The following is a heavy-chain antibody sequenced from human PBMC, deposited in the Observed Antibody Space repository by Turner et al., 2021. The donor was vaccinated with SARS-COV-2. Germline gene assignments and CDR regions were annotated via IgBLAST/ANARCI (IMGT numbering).Heavy chain of an antibody. D-gene: IGHD2-2*01. CDR1: GGTFSSYA. CDR2: IIPILGIA. CDR3: ARDKMLAAMPTSGMDV. V-gene: IGHV1-69*10. Sequence: QVQLVQSGAEVKKPGSSVKVPCQASGGTFSSYAINWVRQAPGQGLEWMGGIIPILGIANHAQKFQGRVTITADKSTSTAYMELSSLRSEDTAVYYCARDKMLAAMPTSGMDVWGQGTTVTVSS. J-gene: IGHJ6*02.